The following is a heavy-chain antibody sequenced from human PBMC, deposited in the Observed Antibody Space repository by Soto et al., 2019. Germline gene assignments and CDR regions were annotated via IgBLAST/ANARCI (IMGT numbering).Heavy chain of an antibody. CDR2: IYPGDSDT. CDR3: AFFCQGGDWDAFYI. J-gene: IGHJ3*02. D-gene: IGHD2-21*02. CDR1: GYSFTSYW. Sequence: PGESLKISCKGSGYSFTSYWIPWVRQMPGKGLEWMGIIYPGDSDTRYSPSFQGQVTISADKSISTAYLQWSSLQASDTAMYYCAFFCQGGDWDAFYIRAQRTTVPVS. V-gene: IGHV5-51*01.